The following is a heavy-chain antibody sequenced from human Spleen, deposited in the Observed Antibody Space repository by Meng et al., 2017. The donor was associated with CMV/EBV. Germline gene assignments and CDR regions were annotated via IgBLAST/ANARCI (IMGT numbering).Heavy chain of an antibody. V-gene: IGHV3-48*04. CDR2: ISSSSSTI. J-gene: IGHJ6*02. CDR1: GFTFSSYS. D-gene: IGHD1-1*01. Sequence: GESLKISCAASGFTFSSYSMNWVRQAPGKGLEWVSYISSSSSTIYYADSVKGRFTISRDNAKNSLYLQMNSLRAEDTAVYYCARGPGSSRYLFYGLDVWGQGATVTVSS. CDR3: ARGPGSSRYLFYGLDV.